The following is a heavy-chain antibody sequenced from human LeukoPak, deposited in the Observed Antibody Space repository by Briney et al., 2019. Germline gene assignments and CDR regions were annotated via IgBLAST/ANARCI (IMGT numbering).Heavy chain of an antibody. V-gene: IGHV3-74*01. CDR2: ITGDGSST. CDR3: ARDTGWYFDL. J-gene: IGHJ2*01. CDR1: GFTFSGYW. Sequence: QLGGSLRLSCAASGFTFSGYWMHWVRQVPGKGLVWVSRITGDGSSTTYADSVKGRFTISRDNAKNTVFLQMISLRAEDTAVYYCARDTGWYFDLWGRGTLVTVSS. D-gene: IGHD4-17*01.